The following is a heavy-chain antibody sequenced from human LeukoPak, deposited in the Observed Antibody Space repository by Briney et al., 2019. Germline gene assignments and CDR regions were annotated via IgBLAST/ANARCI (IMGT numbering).Heavy chain of an antibody. CDR1: GLIVSSNF. J-gene: IGHJ4*02. D-gene: IGHD6-13*01. V-gene: IGHV3-53*01. CDR2: IYSGGNT. CDR3: ARDRGPLGGSWLVFDY. Sequence: GGSLRLSCAASGLIVSSNFMSWVRQAPGKGLEWVSVIYSGGNTYYADSVKGRFTISRDDSKNTLYLQMDSLRAEDTAVYFCARDRGPLGGSWLVFDYWGRGTLVTVSS.